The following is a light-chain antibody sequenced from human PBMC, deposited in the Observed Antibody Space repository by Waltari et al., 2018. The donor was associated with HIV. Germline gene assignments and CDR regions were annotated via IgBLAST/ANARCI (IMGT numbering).Light chain of an antibody. CDR2: GNS. Sequence: QSALTQPPSVSGAPGQRVTISCTGPSSNIGTGSAVHWYQQLPGPAPKLLIYGNSYRPSGVPDRFSGSKSGTSASLAITGLQAEDEADYYCQSYDSRLSGSVFGGGTKLTVL. J-gene: IGLJ3*02. CDR1: SSNIGTGSA. CDR3: QSYDSRLSGSV. V-gene: IGLV1-40*01.